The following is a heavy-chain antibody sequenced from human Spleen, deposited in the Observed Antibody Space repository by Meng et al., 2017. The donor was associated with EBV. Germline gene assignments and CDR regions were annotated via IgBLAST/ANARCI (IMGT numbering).Heavy chain of an antibody. V-gene: IGHV1-18*01. CDR2: VSPYNGYT. D-gene: IGHD2-2*03. J-gene: IGHJ4*01. CDR1: GYTFKHYG. CDR3: AGDRSERAGSWGGY. Sequence: QVPVVQFGADVENPGASGTVSGKAIGYTFKHYGINCERQATGQGLKWMRWVSPYNGYTSYAKNLKGRVTMTTDTSTNTAYMTLRSLRSDDKDVYYCAGDRSERAGSWGGYWGQGSLVTVSS.